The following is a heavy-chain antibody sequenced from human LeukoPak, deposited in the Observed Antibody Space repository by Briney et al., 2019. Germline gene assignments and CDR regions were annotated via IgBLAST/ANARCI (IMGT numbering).Heavy chain of an antibody. CDR3: ARGSVVVPAAIDY. V-gene: IGHV4-30-2*01. CDR2: IYHSGST. D-gene: IGHD2-2*01. J-gene: IGHJ4*02. CDR1: GGSISSGGYS. Sequence: PSETLSLTCAVSGGSISSGGYSWSWIRQPPGKGLEWIGYIYHSGSTYYNPSLKSRVTISVDRSKNQFSLKLSSVTAADTAVYYCARGSVVVPAAIDYWGQGTLVTVSS.